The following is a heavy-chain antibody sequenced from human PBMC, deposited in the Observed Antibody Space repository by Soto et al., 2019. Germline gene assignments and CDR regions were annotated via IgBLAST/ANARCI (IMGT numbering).Heavy chain of an antibody. V-gene: IGHV1-8*01. D-gene: IGHD3-16*01. CDR1: GYTFTSYD. Sequence: QVQLVQSGAEVKKPGASVKVSCKASGYTFTSYDINWVRQATGQGLEWMGWMNPNSGNTGYAQKFQGRVTMPRNASISTAYMELSSLRSEDTAVYYCARGPITFGGVIFDCWGQGTLVTVSS. J-gene: IGHJ4*02. CDR3: ARGPITFGGVIFDC. CDR2: MNPNSGNT.